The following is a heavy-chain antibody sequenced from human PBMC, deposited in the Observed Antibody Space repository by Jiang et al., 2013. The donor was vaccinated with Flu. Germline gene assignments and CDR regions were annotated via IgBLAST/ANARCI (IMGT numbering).Heavy chain of an antibody. V-gene: IGHV4-4*07. CDR1: GGSISSYY. CDR3: ARETTVAGKVDY. Sequence: VLLKPSETLSLTCTVSGGSISSYYWSWIRQPAGKGPGSGLGVSIPVGAPTTTPPSTSRVTMSVDTSKNQFSLKLSSVTAADTAVYYCARETTVAGKVDYWGQGTLVTVSS. D-gene: IGHD6-19*01. CDR2: SIPVGAP. J-gene: IGHJ4*02.